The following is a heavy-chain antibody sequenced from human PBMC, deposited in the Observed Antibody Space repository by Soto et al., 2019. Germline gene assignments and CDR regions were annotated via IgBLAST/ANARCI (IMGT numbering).Heavy chain of an antibody. CDR1: GYSFTSYW. CDR2: IYPGDSDT. Sequence: GESLKISCKGSGYSFTSYWIGWVRQMPGKGLEWMGIIYPGDSDTRYSPSFQGQVTISADKSISTAYLQWSSLKASDTAIYYCARLLYERPYYYYYYGMDVWGQGTTVTVSS. D-gene: IGHD2-8*01. J-gene: IGHJ6*02. CDR3: ARLLYERPYYYYYYGMDV. V-gene: IGHV5-51*01.